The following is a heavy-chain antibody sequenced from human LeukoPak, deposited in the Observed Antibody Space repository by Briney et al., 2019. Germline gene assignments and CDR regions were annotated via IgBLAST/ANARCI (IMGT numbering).Heavy chain of an antibody. D-gene: IGHD3-22*01. V-gene: IGHV3-48*03. CDR3: ARSRHSYDSTGFPHY. J-gene: IGHJ4*02. Sequence: WGSLRLSCAASGFTFSSYEMNWVRQAPGKGPEWVSYISSSGSTIYYADSVKGRFTISRDNAKNSLYLQMNSLRAEDTALYYCARSRHSYDSTGFPHYWGQGTLVTVSS. CDR1: GFTFSSYE. CDR2: ISSSGSTI.